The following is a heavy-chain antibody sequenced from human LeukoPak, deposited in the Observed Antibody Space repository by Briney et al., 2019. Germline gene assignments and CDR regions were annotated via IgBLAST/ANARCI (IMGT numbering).Heavy chain of an antibody. CDR2: ISGSGGST. J-gene: IGHJ4*02. Sequence: GGSLRLSCAASGFTFSSYAMSWVRQAPGKGLEWVSAISGSGGSTYYADSVKGRFTVSRDNSKNTLYLQMNSLRAEDTAVYYCAKDLTPPHGVTTDDYWGQGTLVTVSS. CDR1: GFTFSSYA. D-gene: IGHD4-17*01. V-gene: IGHV3-23*01. CDR3: AKDLTPPHGVTTDDY.